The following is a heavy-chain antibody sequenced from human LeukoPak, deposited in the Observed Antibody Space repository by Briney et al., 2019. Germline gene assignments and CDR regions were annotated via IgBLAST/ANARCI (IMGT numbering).Heavy chain of an antibody. J-gene: IGHJ4*02. D-gene: IGHD6-19*01. Sequence: ASVKVSCKASGYTFTGYYMHWVRQAPGQGLEWMGGIIPIFGTANYAQKFQGRVTMTRNTSISTAYMELSSLRSEDTAVYYCARGRKPIAVAGYYFDYWGQGTLVTVSS. CDR1: GYTFTGYY. CDR2: IIPIFGTA. CDR3: ARGRKPIAVAGYYFDY. V-gene: IGHV1-2*02.